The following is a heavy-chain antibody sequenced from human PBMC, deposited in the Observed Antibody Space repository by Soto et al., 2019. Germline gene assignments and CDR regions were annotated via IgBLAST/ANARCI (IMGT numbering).Heavy chain of an antibody. CDR1: GFTFSDYY. CDR2: ISSSGNTI. Sequence: QVQLVESGGGLVQTSGSLRIACVASGFTFSDYYMSWVRQAPGKGLEWVSYISSSGNTIYYADSVKGRFTISRDNAKNTVYLQMTSLRAEDTALYFCARMSSENYCDPVFSWGQGTLVTVSS. V-gene: IGHV3-11*01. CDR3: ARMSSENYCDPVFS. D-gene: IGHD3-22*01. J-gene: IGHJ4*02.